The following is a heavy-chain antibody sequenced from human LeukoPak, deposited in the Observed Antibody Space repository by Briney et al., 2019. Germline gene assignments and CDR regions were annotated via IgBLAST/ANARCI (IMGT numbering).Heavy chain of an antibody. V-gene: IGHV3-9*01. CDR2: ISWNSGSI. J-gene: IGHJ4*02. D-gene: IGHD6-19*01. CDR3: AKGYSSGWYLNYYFDY. Sequence: GGSLRLSCAASGFTFDDYAMHWVRQAPGKGLEWVSGISWNSGSIGYADSVKGRFTISRDNAKNSLYLQMNSLRAEDTALYYCAKGYSSGWYLNYYFDYWGQGTLVTVSS. CDR1: GFTFDDYA.